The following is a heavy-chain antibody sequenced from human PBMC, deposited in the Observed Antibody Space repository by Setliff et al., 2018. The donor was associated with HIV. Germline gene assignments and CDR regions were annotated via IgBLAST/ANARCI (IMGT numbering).Heavy chain of an antibody. CDR2: IKVDGSQK. CDR1: GFNFNQYW. Sequence: GGSLRLSCAASGFNFNQYWMSWVRQAPGKGLEWVANIKVDGSQKYYLDSVKGRFTISRDNAKSSLILQMNSLRVEDTAMYYCVRDKDWAFDYWGQGTLVTVSS. V-gene: IGHV3-7*03. J-gene: IGHJ4*02. D-gene: IGHD3-9*01. CDR3: VRDKDWAFDY.